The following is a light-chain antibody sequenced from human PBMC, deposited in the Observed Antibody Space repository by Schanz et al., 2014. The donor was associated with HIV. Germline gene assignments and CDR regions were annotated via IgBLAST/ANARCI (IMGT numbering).Light chain of an antibody. CDR3: QQYDSSPP. Sequence: EIVLTQSPGTLSLSPGERATLSCRASQSVSDNYLAWYQQRPGQAPRLLIYDASSRATGIPDRFSGSGSGTDFTLTIIRLEPEDFAVYYCQQYDSSPPFGQGTKVEIK. CDR1: QSVSDNY. CDR2: DAS. J-gene: IGKJ1*01. V-gene: IGKV3-20*01.